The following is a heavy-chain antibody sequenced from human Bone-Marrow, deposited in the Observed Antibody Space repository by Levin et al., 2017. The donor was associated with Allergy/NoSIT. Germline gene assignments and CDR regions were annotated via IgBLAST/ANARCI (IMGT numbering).Heavy chain of an antibody. CDR3: ARAYGYFYGGSGYIETFQS. J-gene: IGHJ4*02. D-gene: IGHD3-22*01. CDR2: IHDSGTT. V-gene: IGHV4-59*01. Sequence: PSETLSLTCAVSGGSLSSYFWNWIRQSPGKGLEWIGYIHDSGTTNYNPSLKSRVTISVDTSKNQFSLKLRSVTAADTAVYYCARAYGYFYGGSGYIETFQSWGQGTLVTVSS. CDR1: GGSLSSYF.